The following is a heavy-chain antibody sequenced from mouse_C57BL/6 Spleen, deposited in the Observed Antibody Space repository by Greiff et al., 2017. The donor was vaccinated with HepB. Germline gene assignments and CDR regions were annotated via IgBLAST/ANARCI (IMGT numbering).Heavy chain of an antibody. CDR1: GFSFNTYA. CDR2: IRSKSNNYAT. J-gene: IGHJ2*01. CDR3: VRQLRPNYFDY. V-gene: IGHV10-1*01. Sequence: EVKVVESGGGLVQPKGSLKLSCAASGFSFNTYAMNWVRQAPGKGLEWVARIRSKSNNYATYYADSVKDRFTISRDDSESMLYLQMNNLKTEDTAMYYCVRQLRPNYFDYWGQGTTLTVSS. D-gene: IGHD3-2*02.